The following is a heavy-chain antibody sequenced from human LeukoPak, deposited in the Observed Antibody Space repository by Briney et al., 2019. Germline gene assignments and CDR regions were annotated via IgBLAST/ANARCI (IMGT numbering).Heavy chain of an antibody. Sequence: SETLSLTCAVYGGSFSGYYWSWIRQPPGKGLEWIGEINHSGSTNYNPSLKSRVTISVDTSKNQFSLKLSSVTAADTAVYYCARYTGDGAESNWYYFDYWGQGTLVTVSS. CDR2: INHSGST. CDR1: GGSFSGYY. CDR3: ARYTGDGAESNWYYFDY. J-gene: IGHJ4*02. V-gene: IGHV4-34*01. D-gene: IGHD7-27*01.